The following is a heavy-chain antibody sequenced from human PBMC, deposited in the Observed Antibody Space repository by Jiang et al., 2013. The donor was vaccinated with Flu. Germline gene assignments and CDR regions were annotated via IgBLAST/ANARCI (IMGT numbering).Heavy chain of an antibody. CDR2: ISYDENKK. D-gene: IGHD6-19*01. J-gene: IGHJ4*02. V-gene: IGHV3-30*18. CDR3: AKVAYNSAWYVDY. CDR1: GFTFSSYA. Sequence: VQLVESGGGVVQPGRSLTLSCAASGFTFSSYAMNWVRQAPGKGLEWVAAISYDENKKYYVDSVKGRFTISRDNFKNTLYLHLDSLRIEDTAVYYCAKVAYNSAWYVDYWGQGTLVTVSS.